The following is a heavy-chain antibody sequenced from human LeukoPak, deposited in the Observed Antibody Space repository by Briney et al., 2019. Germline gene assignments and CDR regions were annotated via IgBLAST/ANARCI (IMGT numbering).Heavy chain of an antibody. V-gene: IGHV4-59*01. D-gene: IGHD3-9*01. Sequence: PSETLSLTCTVSGGYISTYSWSWIRQPPGKGLEWIGYIYYSGNTNYNPSLKSRVTISVDTSKNQFSLKLSSVTAADTAVFYCARVRLVGYDILTGYYSFDYWGQGTLVTVSS. CDR1: GGYISTYS. J-gene: IGHJ4*02. CDR2: IYYSGNT. CDR3: ARVRLVGYDILTGYYSFDY.